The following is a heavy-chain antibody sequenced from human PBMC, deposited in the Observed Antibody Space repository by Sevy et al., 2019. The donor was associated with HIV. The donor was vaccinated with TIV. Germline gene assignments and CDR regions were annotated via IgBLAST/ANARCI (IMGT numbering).Heavy chain of an antibody. J-gene: IGHJ4*02. CDR1: GGSFSGYY. D-gene: IGHD5-18*01. CDR2: INHSGST. CDR3: ARGRQLWTPLDY. Sequence: SETLSLTCAVYGGSFSGYYWSWIRQPPGKGLEWIGEINHSGSTNYNPSLKSRVTISVDTSKNQFSLKLSSVTAADTAVYYCARGRQLWTPLDYWGQGTLVTVSS. V-gene: IGHV4-34*01.